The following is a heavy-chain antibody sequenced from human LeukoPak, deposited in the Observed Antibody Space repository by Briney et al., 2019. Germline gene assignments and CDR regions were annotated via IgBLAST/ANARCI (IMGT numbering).Heavy chain of an antibody. CDR2: IYTSGST. CDR3: AREGIGRWLQFCDY. CDR1: GGSISSYY. Sequence: SETLSLTCTVSGGSISSYYWSWIRQPAGKGLEWIGRIYTSGSTNYNPSLKSRVTMSVDTSKNQFSLKLSSVTAADTAVHYCAREGIGRWLQFCDYWGQGTLVTVSS. D-gene: IGHD5-24*01. V-gene: IGHV4-4*07. J-gene: IGHJ4*02.